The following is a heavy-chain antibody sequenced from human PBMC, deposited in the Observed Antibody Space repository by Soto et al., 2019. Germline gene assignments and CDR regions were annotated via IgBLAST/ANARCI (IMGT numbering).Heavy chain of an antibody. CDR2: IWFDGSRQ. J-gene: IGHJ4*02. CDR1: GFTFRASG. D-gene: IGHD5-12*01. Sequence: QVQLVESGGGVVQPGTSLRLSCVASGFTFRASGMHWVRQTPGKGLEWVAIIWFDGSRQYYADSVKGRFTISRDNPGSTLCLQMNDLRIEDPAMYYCARDLNTGYVGDYWGQGALVVVSS. V-gene: IGHV3-33*01. CDR3: ARDLNTGYVGDY.